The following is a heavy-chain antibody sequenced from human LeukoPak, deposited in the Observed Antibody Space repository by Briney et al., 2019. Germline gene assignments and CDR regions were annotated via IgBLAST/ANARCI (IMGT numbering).Heavy chain of an antibody. J-gene: IGHJ4*02. Sequence: SVKVSCKASGFTFTSSAVQWVRQARGQRLERIGWIVVGSGNTNYAQKFQERVTITRDMSTSTAYMELSSLRSEDTAAYYCAAAGITMVRGVNQFDYWGQGTLVTVSS. CDR1: GFTFTSSA. V-gene: IGHV1-58*01. CDR3: AAAGITMVRGVNQFDY. D-gene: IGHD3-10*01. CDR2: IVVGSGNT.